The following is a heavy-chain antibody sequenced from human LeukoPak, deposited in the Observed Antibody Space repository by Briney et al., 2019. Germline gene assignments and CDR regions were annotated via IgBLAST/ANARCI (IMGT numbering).Heavy chain of an antibody. V-gene: IGHV3-23*01. D-gene: IGHD2-2*01. CDR1: GFSFNNYA. CDR3: AKTPQYCSSTSCPYYFDF. Sequence: GGSLRLSCRTSGFSFNNYAIHWVRQAPGKGLEWVSAISGSGGSTYYADSVKGRFTISRDNSKNTLHLQMNSPRAEDTAVYYCAKTPQYCSSTSCPYYFDFWGQGTLVTVSS. CDR2: ISGSGGST. J-gene: IGHJ4*02.